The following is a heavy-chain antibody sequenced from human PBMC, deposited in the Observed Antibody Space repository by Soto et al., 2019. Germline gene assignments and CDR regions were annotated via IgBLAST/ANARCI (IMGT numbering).Heavy chain of an antibody. J-gene: IGHJ4*02. CDR1: GFTFSSYA. Sequence: GGSLRLSCAASGFTFSSYAMSWVRQAPGKGLEWVSAISGSGGSTYYADSVKGRFTISRDNSKNTLYLQMNSLRAEDTAVYFCAKRYKTSGWYSTFDYWGQGTLATVSS. V-gene: IGHV3-23*01. D-gene: IGHD6-19*01. CDR3: AKRYKTSGWYSTFDY. CDR2: ISGSGGST.